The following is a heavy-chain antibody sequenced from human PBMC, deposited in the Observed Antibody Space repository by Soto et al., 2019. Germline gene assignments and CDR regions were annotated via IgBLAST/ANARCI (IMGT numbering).Heavy chain of an antibody. CDR2: MSGGGDST. J-gene: IGHJ6*02. CDR1: GFYFYNFA. Sequence: WGSLRLSCVVSGFYFYNFAIIFFRHPPLKGLEWVSGMSGGGDSTYYAGSVEGRFTISRDNSKNTLYLQLDNLGAEDTAVYYCGKERGYYYYYAVDDWGQGTTVTVSS. V-gene: IGHV3-23*01. D-gene: IGHD3-10*01. CDR3: GKERGYYYYYAVDD.